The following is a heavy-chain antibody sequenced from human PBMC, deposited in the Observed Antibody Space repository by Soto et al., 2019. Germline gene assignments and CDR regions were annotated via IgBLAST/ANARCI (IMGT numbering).Heavy chain of an antibody. CDR2: ISYDGSNK. D-gene: IGHD2-2*01. CDR1: GFTFSSYA. V-gene: IGHV3-30-3*01. CDR3: ARVGGYLGYCISTSCYAAY. J-gene: IGHJ4*02. Sequence: QVQLVESGGGVVQPGRSLRLSCAASGFTFSSYAMHWVRQAPGKGLEWVAVISYDGSNKYYADSVKGRFTISRDNSKNTLYLQMNSLRAEDTAVYYCARVGGYLGYCISTSCYAAYWGQGTLVTVSS.